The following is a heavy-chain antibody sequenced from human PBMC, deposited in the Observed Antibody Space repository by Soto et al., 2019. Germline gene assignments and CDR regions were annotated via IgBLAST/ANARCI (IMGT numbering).Heavy chain of an antibody. J-gene: IGHJ5*02. CDR1: GGSFSSYH. CDR2: INHSGSA. Sequence: PSETLSLTCAVYGGSFSSYHWTWIRQPPGKGLEWIGEINHSGSANYNPSLKSRVTMSGDTSKNQFSLKLASVIAADTAVYYCARGLPGRTLAAARMFGGVSGGWFDPWGQGTLVTVSS. V-gene: IGHV4-34*01. CDR3: ARGLPGRTLAAARMFGGVSGGWFDP. D-gene: IGHD6-13*01.